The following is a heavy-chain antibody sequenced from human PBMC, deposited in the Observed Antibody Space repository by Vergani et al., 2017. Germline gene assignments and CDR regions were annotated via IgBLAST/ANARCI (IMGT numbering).Heavy chain of an antibody. D-gene: IGHD1-26*01. Sequence: EVQLLESGGGLVQPGGSLRLSCAASGFTFSSYAMSWVRQAPGKGLEWVSVISDSGGSTYYADSVKGRFTISRDNSKNTLYLQMNSLRAEDTAVYYCARALGAPNDYWGQGTLFTVSS. CDR1: GFTFSSYA. CDR3: ARALGAPNDY. V-gene: IGHV3-23*01. J-gene: IGHJ4*02. CDR2: ISDSGGST.